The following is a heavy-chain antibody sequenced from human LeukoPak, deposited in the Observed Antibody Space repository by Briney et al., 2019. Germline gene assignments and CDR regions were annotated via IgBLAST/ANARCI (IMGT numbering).Heavy chain of an antibody. CDR2: ISGSGGST. D-gene: IGHD3-10*01. J-gene: IGHJ3*02. CDR1: GFTFSSYA. Sequence: GGSLRLSCAASGFTFSSYAMSWVRQAPGKGLGWASTISGSGGSTYYADSAKGRFTISRDNSKNTLYLQMNSLRAEDTAVYYCAKDGGVRGVIDAFDIWGQGTMVTVSS. CDR3: AKDGGVRGVIDAFDI. V-gene: IGHV3-23*01.